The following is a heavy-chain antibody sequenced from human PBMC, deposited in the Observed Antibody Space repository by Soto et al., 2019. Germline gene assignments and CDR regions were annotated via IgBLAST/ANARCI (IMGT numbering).Heavy chain of an antibody. V-gene: IGHV4-31*03. D-gene: IGHD3-10*01. CDR1: GGSISSGGYY. CDR3: ARVGNYYGSGTPRPHYMYAMDV. Sequence: LSLTCTVSGGSISSGGYYWSWIRQHPGKGLEWIGYIYYSGSTYYNPSLKSRVTISVDTSKNQFSLKLSSVTAADTAVYFCARVGNYYGSGTPRPHYMYAMDVWGQGTTVTVSS. CDR2: IYYSGST. J-gene: IGHJ6*02.